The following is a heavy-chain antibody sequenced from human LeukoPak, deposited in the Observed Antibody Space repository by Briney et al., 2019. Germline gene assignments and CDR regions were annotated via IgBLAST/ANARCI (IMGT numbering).Heavy chain of an antibody. J-gene: IGHJ4*02. CDR2: ISTSGRT. V-gene: IGHV3-23*01. Sequence: PGGSLRLSCAASGFTFSTYWMSWVRQAPGKGLEWVSLISTSGRTHYADSVQGRFTISRDNSKNTLSLHMNSLRAEDTAVYYCARDLDSSGYYHVVDSWGQGALVTVSS. CDR3: ARDLDSSGYYHVVDS. CDR1: GFTFSTYW. D-gene: IGHD3-22*01.